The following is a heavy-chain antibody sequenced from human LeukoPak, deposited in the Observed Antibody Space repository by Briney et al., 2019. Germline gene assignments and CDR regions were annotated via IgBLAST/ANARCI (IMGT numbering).Heavy chain of an antibody. D-gene: IGHD5-24*01. CDR1: GGSISSSTYY. Sequence: SQTLSLTCTVSGGSISSSTYYWGWIRQPPGKGLEWIGSIFYSGTTYYNPSLKSRVTISVDTSRNQFSLKLSSVTAADTAVYFCARDRDGYNIVYFDYWGQGTLVTVSS. J-gene: IGHJ4*02. CDR3: ARDRDGYNIVYFDY. V-gene: IGHV4-39*02. CDR2: IFYSGTT.